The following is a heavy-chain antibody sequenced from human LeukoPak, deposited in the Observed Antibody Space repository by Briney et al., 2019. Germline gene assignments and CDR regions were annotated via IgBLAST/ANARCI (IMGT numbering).Heavy chain of an antibody. CDR2: INPSGGST. J-gene: IGHJ4*02. CDR3: ARDRNPYYSDSRDSFDY. D-gene: IGHD3-22*01. CDR1: GYTFTSYY. V-gene: IGHV1-46*01. Sequence: ASVKVSCKASGYTFTSYYMHWVRQAPGQGLEWMGIINPSGGSTTYAQKFQGRVTMTRDTSTSTVYMELSSPRSEDTAVYYCARDRNPYYSDSRDSFDYWGQGTLVTVSS.